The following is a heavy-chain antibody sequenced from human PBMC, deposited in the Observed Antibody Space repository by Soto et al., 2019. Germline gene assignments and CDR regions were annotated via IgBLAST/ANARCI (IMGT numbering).Heavy chain of an antibody. J-gene: IGHJ5*02. CDR2: IYYSGTT. CDR3: ARAWTATAGWANWFDL. Sequence: QVQLQESGPGLVEPSQTLSLTCTVSGGSISGGGYYWSWIRQHPGKGLEWIGYIYYSGTTYYNPSPKRRLTISVDTSKTQFSLKLSSVTAADTAVSYCARAWTATAGWANWFDLWGQGTLVTVSS. D-gene: IGHD6-13*01. CDR1: GGSISGGGYY. V-gene: IGHV4-31*03.